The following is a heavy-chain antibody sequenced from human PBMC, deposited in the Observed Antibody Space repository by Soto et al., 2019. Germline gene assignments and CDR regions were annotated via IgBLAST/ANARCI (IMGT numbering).Heavy chain of an antibody. D-gene: IGHD2-15*01. CDR3: ATVVVAAKRLYYYYVMDV. CDR1: GGTFSSYA. CDR2: IIPIFGTA. V-gene: IGHV1-69*13. J-gene: IGHJ6*02. Sequence: ASVKVSCKASGGTFSSYAISWVRQAPGQGLEWMGGIIPIFGTANYAQKFQGRVTITADESTSTAYMELSSLRSEDTAVYYCATVVVAAKRLYYYYVMDVWGQGTTVTVSS.